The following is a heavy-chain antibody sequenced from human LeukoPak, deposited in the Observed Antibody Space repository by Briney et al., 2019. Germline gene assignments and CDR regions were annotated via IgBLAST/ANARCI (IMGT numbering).Heavy chain of an antibody. D-gene: IGHD2/OR15-2a*01. V-gene: IGHV3-23*01. J-gene: IGHJ4*02. CDR1: GFTFSSYS. CDR3: AKDFLPARDY. CDR2: ISGSGGST. Sequence: GGSLRLSCAASGFTFSSYSMKSVRQAPGKGLEWVSAISGSGGSTYYADSVKGRFTISRDNSKNTLYLQMNSLRAEDTAVYYCAKDFLPARDYWGQGTLVTVSS.